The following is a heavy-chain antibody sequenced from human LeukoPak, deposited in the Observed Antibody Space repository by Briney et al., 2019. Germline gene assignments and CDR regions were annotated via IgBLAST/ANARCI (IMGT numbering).Heavy chain of an antibody. CDR3: ARGMYSGYDDAFDI. CDR1: GGSISSYY. V-gene: IGHV4-59*12. CDR2: IYYSGST. D-gene: IGHD5-12*01. J-gene: IGHJ3*02. Sequence: SETLSLTCTVSGGSISSYYWSWIRQPPGKGLEWIGYIYYSGSTYYNPSLKSRVTISVDRSKNQFSLKLSSVTAADTAVYYCARGMYSGYDDAFDIWGQGTMVTVSS.